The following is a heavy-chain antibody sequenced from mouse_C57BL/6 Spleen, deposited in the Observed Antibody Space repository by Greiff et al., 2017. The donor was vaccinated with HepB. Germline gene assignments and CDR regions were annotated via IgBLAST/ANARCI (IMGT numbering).Heavy chain of an antibody. J-gene: IGHJ2*01. V-gene: IGHV1-82*01. Sequence: QVQLQQSGPELVKPGASVKISCKASGYAFSSSWMNWVKQRPGKGLEWIGRIYPGDGDTNYNGKFKGKATLTADKSSSTAYMQLSSLTSEDSAVYFCAREAYYDYDDYWGQGTTLSLL. CDR3: AREAYYDYDDY. CDR1: GYAFSSSW. D-gene: IGHD2-4*01. CDR2: IYPGDGDT.